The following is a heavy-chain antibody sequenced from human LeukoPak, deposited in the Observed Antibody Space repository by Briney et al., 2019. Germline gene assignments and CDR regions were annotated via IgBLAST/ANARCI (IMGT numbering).Heavy chain of an antibody. Sequence: ASVKVSCKASGYTFTSYAISWVRQAPGQGLEWMGGIIPIFGTANYAQKFQGRVTITADESTSTAYMELSSLRSEDTAVYYCASGRHSGYVDAFDIWGQGTMVTVSS. CDR3: ASGRHSGYVDAFDI. J-gene: IGHJ3*02. V-gene: IGHV1-69*13. D-gene: IGHD5-12*01. CDR2: IIPIFGTA. CDR1: GYTFTSYA.